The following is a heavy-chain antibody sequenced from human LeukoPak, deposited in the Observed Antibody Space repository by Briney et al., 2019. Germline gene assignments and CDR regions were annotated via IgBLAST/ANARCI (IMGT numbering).Heavy chain of an antibody. D-gene: IGHD4-11*01. CDR2: IYYSGST. V-gene: IGHV4-39*01. CDR1: GGSISSSSYY. CDR3: ARHDYSNNWFDP. J-gene: IGHJ5*02. Sequence: SETLSLTCTVSGGSISSSSYYWGWIRQPPGKGLEWIGSIYYSGSTYYNPSLKSRVTISVDTSKNQFSLKLSSVTASDTAGYYCARHDYSNNWFDPWGQGTLVTVSS.